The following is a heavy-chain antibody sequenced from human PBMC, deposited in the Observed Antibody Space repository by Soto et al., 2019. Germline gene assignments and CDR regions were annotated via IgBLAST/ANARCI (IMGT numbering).Heavy chain of an antibody. D-gene: IGHD3-3*01. CDR2: FDPEDGET. V-gene: IGHV1-24*01. J-gene: IGHJ4*02. CDR1: GYSLTELS. Sequence: AASVKVSCKVSGYSLTELSMHWVRQAPGKGLEWMGGFDPEDGETMYAQKFQGRVTMTEDTSADTAYMELSSLRSEDTAVYYCTTGQRPIRFLEWLSRYYFDFWGQGTLVTVSS. CDR3: TTGQRPIRFLEWLSRYYFDF.